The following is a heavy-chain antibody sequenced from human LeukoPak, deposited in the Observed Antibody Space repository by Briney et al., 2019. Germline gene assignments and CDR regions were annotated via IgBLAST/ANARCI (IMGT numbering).Heavy chain of an antibody. CDR1: GFTFSDYY. V-gene: IGHV3-11*06. J-gene: IGHJ4*02. CDR2: ISRSSSYT. D-gene: IGHD2-2*01. Sequence: PGGSLRLSCAASGFTFSDYYMSWIRQAPGKGLEWVSYISRSSSYTNYADSVKGRFTISRDNAKNSPYLQMNSLRAEDTAVYYCARGGCSSTSCPLDYWGQGTLVTVSS. CDR3: ARGGCSSTSCPLDY.